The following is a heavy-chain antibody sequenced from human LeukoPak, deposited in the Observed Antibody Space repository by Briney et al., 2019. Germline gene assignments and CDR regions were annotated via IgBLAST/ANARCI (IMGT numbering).Heavy chain of an antibody. D-gene: IGHD3-10*01. CDR3: ASPLEGSGSYYLRY. Sequence: GASVKVSCKASGDTFSTYSFSWVRQAPGQGLEFMGRIIPMLGITNYAQKFQARVTIIAEKSTNTAYMELSSLRSEDTAVYYCASPLEGSGSYYLRYWGQGTLPIVSS. J-gene: IGHJ4*02. CDR2: IIPMLGIT. V-gene: IGHV1-69*02. CDR1: GDTFSTYS.